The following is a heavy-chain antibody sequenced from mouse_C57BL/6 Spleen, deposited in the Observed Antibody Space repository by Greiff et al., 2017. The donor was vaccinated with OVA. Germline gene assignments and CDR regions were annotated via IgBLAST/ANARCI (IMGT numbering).Heavy chain of an antibody. V-gene: IGHV1-80*01. CDR1: GYAFSSYW. CDR2: IYPGDGDT. Sequence: VKLMESGAELVKPGASVKISCKASGYAFSSYWMNWVKQRPGKGLEWIGQIYPGDGDTNYNGKFKGKATLTADKSSSTAYMQLSSLTSEDSAVYFCARGFITTVVVSYYYAMDYWGQGTSVTVSS. J-gene: IGHJ4*01. CDR3: ARGFITTVVVSYYYAMDY. D-gene: IGHD1-1*01.